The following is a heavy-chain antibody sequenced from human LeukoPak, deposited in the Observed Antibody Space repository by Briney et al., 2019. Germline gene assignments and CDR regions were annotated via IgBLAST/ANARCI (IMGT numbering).Heavy chain of an antibody. CDR1: EFTVSSNY. J-gene: IGHJ5*02. CDR2: IYSGGST. D-gene: IGHD2-2*01. CDR3: ATDDKYAPSS. V-gene: IGHV3-53*01. Sequence: GGSLRLSCAASEFTVSSNYMSWVRQAPGKGLEWVSVIYSGGSTYYADSVKGRFTISRDNAKNTVYLQMNSLRAEDTAVYYCATDDKYAPSSWGQGTLVTVSS.